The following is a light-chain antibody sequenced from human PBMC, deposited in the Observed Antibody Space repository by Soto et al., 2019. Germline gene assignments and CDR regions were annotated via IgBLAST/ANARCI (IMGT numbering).Light chain of an antibody. CDR2: TAS. Sequence: NVLTQSPGRMALYPGGGATLSFRASQSVSRNYLAWYQQKPGQAPRLLIYTASRRATGIPDRFSGSGSGTDFTLSLRRLEPGGSAVSYCQQSSRAPITYAQGTRLEIK. J-gene: IGKJ5*01. CDR1: QSVSRNY. V-gene: IGKV3-20*01. CDR3: QQSSRAPIT.